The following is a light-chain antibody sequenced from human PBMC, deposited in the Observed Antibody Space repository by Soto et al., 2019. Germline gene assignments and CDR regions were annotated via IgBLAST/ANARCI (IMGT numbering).Light chain of an antibody. CDR3: QQSSSTPLT. CDR2: AAS. Sequence: EIQMTQSPASLSASVGDRVTITCRASQSISSYLNWYQQKPGKAPKLLIYAASSLQSGVPSRFSGSGSGTDFTLTISSLQPEDFATYYCQQSSSTPLTFGGGTKVEIK. J-gene: IGKJ4*01. CDR1: QSISSY. V-gene: IGKV1-39*01.